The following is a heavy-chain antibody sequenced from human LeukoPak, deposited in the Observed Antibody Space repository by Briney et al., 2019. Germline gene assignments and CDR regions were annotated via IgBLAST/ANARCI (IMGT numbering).Heavy chain of an antibody. V-gene: IGHV4-34*01. J-gene: IGHJ4*02. Sequence: SETLSLTCAVYGGSFSGYYWSWIRQPPGKGLEWIGEINHSGSTNYNPSLKSRLSISIDTSKNQFSLRLSSVTAADTAVYHCVRYLQGVGGKGDWGQGSLVTVSS. CDR2: INHSGST. D-gene: IGHD1-26*01. CDR1: GGSFSGYY. CDR3: VRYLQGVGGKGD.